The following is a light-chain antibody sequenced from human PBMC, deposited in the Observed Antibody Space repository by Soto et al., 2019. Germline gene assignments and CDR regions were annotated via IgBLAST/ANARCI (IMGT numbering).Light chain of an antibody. CDR2: RNI. CDR1: SSNIENNY. V-gene: IGLV1-47*01. CDR3: AAWDDSLRGHV. J-gene: IGLJ1*01. Sequence: QSVLTQPPSASGSPGQRVTSSCSGGSSNIENNYVSWYQQLPGTAPKLLIYRNIQRPSGVPDRFSGSKSGTSASLAISGLRSEDEADYYCAAWDDSLRGHVFGTGTKVPVL.